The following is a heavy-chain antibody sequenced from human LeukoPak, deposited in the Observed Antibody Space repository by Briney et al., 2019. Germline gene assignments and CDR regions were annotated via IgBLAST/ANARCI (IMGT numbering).Heavy chain of an antibody. CDR2: IKQDGSEE. CDR3: ARSSGWRDYFDY. CDR1: GFTFRSYW. J-gene: IGHJ4*02. D-gene: IGHD6-19*01. Sequence: GGSLRLSCAASGFTFRSYWMSWVRQAPGKGLEWVAHIKQDGSEEYYVDSVKGRFTISRDNAKKSLYLQMNSLRPEDTAVYYCARSSGWRDYFDYWGQGTLVTVSS. V-gene: IGHV3-7*03.